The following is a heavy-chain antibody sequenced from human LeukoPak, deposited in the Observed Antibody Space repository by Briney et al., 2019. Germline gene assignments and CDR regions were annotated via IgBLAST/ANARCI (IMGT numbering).Heavy chain of an antibody. CDR2: ISSSGSTM. J-gene: IGHJ6*04. CDR3: AELGITMIGGV. D-gene: IGHD3-10*02. CDR1: GFTFSSYE. V-gene: IGHV3-48*03. Sequence: GGSLRLSCAASGFTFSSYEMNWVRQAPGKGLEWISYISSSGSTMYYADSVKGRFTISRDNAKNSLYLQMNSLRAEDTAVYYCAELGITMIGGVWGKGTTVTISS.